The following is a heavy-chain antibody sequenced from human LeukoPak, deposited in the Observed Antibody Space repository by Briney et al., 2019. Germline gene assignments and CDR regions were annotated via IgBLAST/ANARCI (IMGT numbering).Heavy chain of an antibody. CDR1: GFTFGSYE. CDR3: ASRNYYYGMDV. J-gene: IGHJ6*02. CDR2: ISSSGSTI. V-gene: IGHV3-48*03. Sequence: GGSLRLSCAASGFTFGSYEMNWVRQAPGKGLEWVSYISSSGSTIYYADSVKGRFTISRDNAKNSLYLQMNSLRAEDTAVYYCASRNYYYGMDVWGQGTTVTVSS.